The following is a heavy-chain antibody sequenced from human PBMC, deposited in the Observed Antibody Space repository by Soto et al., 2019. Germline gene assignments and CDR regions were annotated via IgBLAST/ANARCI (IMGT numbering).Heavy chain of an antibody. V-gene: IGHV3-74*01. CDR1: GFTFSNYW. D-gene: IGHD6-6*01. Sequence: GGSLRLSCAASGFTFSNYWMHWVRQAPGKGLVWVSRINSDGSSRRYADSVKGRFTISRDNAKNTLYLQMNSLRAENTAVYYCARDRVAGRSWFHPWGQGVLVTVSS. CDR3: ARDRVAGRSWFHP. J-gene: IGHJ5*02. CDR2: INSDGSSR.